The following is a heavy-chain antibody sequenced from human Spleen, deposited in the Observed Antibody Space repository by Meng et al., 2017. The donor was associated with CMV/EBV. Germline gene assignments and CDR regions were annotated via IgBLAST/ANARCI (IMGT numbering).Heavy chain of an antibody. CDR1: GFTFSSYS. Sequence: GESLKISCAASGFTFSSYSMNWVRQAPGKGLEWVSSISSSSSYIYYADSVKGRFTISRDNAENSLDLQMNGLRAEDTAVYFCARAYNVPGWFDPWGQGTQVTVSS. J-gene: IGHJ5*02. D-gene: IGHD1-14*01. V-gene: IGHV3-21*04. CDR2: ISSSSSYI. CDR3: ARAYNVPGWFDP.